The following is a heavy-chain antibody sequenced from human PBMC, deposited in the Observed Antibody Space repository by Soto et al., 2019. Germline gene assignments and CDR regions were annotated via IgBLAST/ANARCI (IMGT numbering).Heavy chain of an antibody. CDR1: GDSISRYY. J-gene: IGHJ2*01. Sequence: QVQLQESGPGLVKPSETLSLTCTVSGDSISRYYWSWIRQPPGKGLEWVGYIFYNGNTKYNPSLKSRVTISVDTSKNQFSLKLNSVTAAATAVYYCARGLRFYYYFDLWGRGTLVTVSS. CDR3: ARGLRFYYYFDL. CDR2: IFYNGNT. D-gene: IGHD3-3*01. V-gene: IGHV4-59*08.